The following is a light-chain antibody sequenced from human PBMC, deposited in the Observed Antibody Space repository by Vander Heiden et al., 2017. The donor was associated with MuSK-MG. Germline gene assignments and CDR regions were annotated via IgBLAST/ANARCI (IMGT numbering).Light chain of an antibody. CDR3: QQSDNVPVT. J-gene: IGKJ4*01. CDR2: AAS. CDR1: QSVTNY. V-gene: IGKV1-39*01. Sequence: DNQLTQSPSSLSASVGDRVTISCRASQSVTNYLNWYQHKPGKAPQLLIYAASKLESWVPSRFSGSGSGTHFTLTINRLQPEDFATYYCQQSDNVPVTFGGGTKLEI.